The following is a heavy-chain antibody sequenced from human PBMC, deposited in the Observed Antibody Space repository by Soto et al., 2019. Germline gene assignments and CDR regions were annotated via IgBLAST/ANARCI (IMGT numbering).Heavy chain of an antibody. CDR2: ISFDGNII. Sequence: GGSLRLSCAASEFSFSSYAMHWIRQAPGKGLEWVAVISFDGNIIHYADSVKGRFIISRDNSKNTLYLQMHSLSGEDTAVYYCARTFDTITYYFDYWGQGXLVTVHS. J-gene: IGHJ4*02. D-gene: IGHD3-9*01. V-gene: IGHV3-30-3*01. CDR1: EFSFSSYA. CDR3: ARTFDTITYYFDY.